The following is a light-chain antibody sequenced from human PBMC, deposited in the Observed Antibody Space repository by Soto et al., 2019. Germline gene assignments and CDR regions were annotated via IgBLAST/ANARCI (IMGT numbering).Light chain of an antibody. CDR2: GAS. CDR3: QQYNNWPPLT. CDR1: QSVSSN. V-gene: IGKV3-15*01. J-gene: IGKJ4*01. Sequence: EIVMPQSPATLSVSPGERATISCRASQSVSSNLAWYQQKPGQAPRLHIYGASTRSTGIPARFSGSGSGTEFTLTISSLQSEYFAVYYCQQYNNWPPLTFGGGTKVEIK.